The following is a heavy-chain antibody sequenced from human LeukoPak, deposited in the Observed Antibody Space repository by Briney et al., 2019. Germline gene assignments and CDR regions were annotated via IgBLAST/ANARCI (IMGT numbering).Heavy chain of an antibody. D-gene: IGHD3-3*01. CDR2: MNPNSGNT. CDR3: ARVYYDFWSGYSRHFDH. V-gene: IGHV1-8*01. CDR1: GYTFTSYD. J-gene: IGHJ4*02. Sequence: ASVKVSCKASGYTFTSYDINWVRQATGQGLEWMGWMNPNSGNTGYAQKFQGRVTMTRNTSISTAYMELSSLRSEDTAVYYCARVYYDFWSGYSRHFDHWGQGTLVTVSS.